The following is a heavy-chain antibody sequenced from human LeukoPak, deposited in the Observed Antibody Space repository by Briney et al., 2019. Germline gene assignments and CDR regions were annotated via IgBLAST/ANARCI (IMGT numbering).Heavy chain of an antibody. CDR3: ARERCDTPWGSYYYGMDV. J-gene: IGHJ6*02. CDR2: IYYSGST. Sequence: SETLSLTCTVSGGSISSSSYYWGWIRQPPGKGLEWIGSIYYSGSTYYNPSLKSRVTISVDTSKNQFSLKLSSVTAADTAVYYCARERCDTPWGSYYYGMDVWGQGTTVTVSS. CDR1: GGSISSSSYY. V-gene: IGHV4-39*02. D-gene: IGHD7-27*01.